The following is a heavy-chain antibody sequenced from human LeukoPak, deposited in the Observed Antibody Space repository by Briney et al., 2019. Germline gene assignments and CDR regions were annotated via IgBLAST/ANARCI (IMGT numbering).Heavy chain of an antibody. Sequence: ASVKVPCNASGYTFTSYGINWVRQAPGQGLEWMGWISTYNTNHAQKFQGRVTMTTDTSTSTAYMELRSLRSDDTAVYYCASEVVRIPNWGQGTLVTVSS. CDR3: ASEVVRIPN. D-gene: IGHD3-10*01. CDR1: GYTFTSYG. V-gene: IGHV1-18*01. CDR2: ISTYNT. J-gene: IGHJ4*02.